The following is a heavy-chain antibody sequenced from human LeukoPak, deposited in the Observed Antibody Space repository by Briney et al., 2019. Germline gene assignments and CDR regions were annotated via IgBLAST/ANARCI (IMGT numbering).Heavy chain of an antibody. V-gene: IGHV4-39*07. D-gene: IGHD4-17*01. J-gene: IGHJ5*02. CDR2: IYYTGTT. CDR3: AREPSVTTVTTGP. CDR1: SGSISSTSHD. Sequence: SETLSLTCKVSSGSISSTSHDWGWIRQPPGKGLDWLGNIYYTGTTYYNPSLKSRLTISVGTSQNQFSLRLTSVTAADTAIYYCAREPSVTTVTTGPWGQGSLVTVSA.